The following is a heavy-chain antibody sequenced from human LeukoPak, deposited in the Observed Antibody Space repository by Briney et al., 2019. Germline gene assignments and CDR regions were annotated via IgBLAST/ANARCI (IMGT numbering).Heavy chain of an antibody. D-gene: IGHD6-13*01. J-gene: IGHJ4*02. CDR2: INHSGST. V-gene: IGHV4-34*01. Sequence: PSETLSLTCAVYGGSFSGYYWSWIRQPPGKGLEWIGEINHSGSTNYNPSLKSRVTISVDTSKNQFSLKLSSVTAADTAVHYCARRIGYSSRRGFDYWGQGTPVTVSS. CDR3: ARRIGYSSRRGFDY. CDR1: GGSFSGYY.